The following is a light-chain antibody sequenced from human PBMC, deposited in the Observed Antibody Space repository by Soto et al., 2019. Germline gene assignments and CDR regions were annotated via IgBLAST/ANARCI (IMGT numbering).Light chain of an antibody. CDR2: DVS. CDR3: SSYTSSSTRVV. J-gene: IGLJ2*01. CDR1: SSDVGGYNY. Sequence: QSVLTQPASVSGSPGQSITISCTGTSSDVGGYNYVSWYQQHPGKAPKLMIYDVSNRPSGVSNRFSGSTSGNTASLTISGLQAEDEADYYCSSYTSSSTRVVFGGGTKLTVL. V-gene: IGLV2-14*01.